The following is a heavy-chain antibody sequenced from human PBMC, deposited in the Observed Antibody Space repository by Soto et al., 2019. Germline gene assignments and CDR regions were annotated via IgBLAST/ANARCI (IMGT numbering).Heavy chain of an antibody. CDR1: GCTFSSYG. J-gene: IGHJ5*02. CDR3: AKDLRYYDSSGQGP. V-gene: IGHV3-30*18. CDR2: ISYDGSNK. D-gene: IGHD3-22*01. Sequence: PGGSLRLSCAASGCTFSSYGMHWVRQAPGKGLEWVAVISYDGSNKYYADSVKGRFTISRDNSKNTLYLQMNSLRAEDTAVYYCAKDLRYYDSSGQGPWGKGTLVTVS.